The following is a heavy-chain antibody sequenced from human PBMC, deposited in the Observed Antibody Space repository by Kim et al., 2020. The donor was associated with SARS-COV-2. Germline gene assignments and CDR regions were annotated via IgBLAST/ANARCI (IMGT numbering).Heavy chain of an antibody. CDR2: ISYDGSNK. CDR3: ARWGSIVVVVAATPYGMDV. J-gene: IGHJ6*02. CDR1: GFTFSSYA. V-gene: IGHV3-30*04. Sequence: GGSLRLSCAASGFTFSSYAMHWVRQAPGKGLEWVAVISYDGSNKYYADSVKGRFTISRDNSKNTLYLQMNSLRAEDTAVYYCARWGSIVVVVAATPYGMDVWGQGTTVTVSS. D-gene: IGHD2-15*01.